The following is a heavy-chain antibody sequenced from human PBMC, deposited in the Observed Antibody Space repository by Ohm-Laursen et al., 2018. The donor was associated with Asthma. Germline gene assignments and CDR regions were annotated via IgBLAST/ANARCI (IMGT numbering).Heavy chain of an antibody. Sequence: GSLRLSCAASGYTFSRYSIHWVRQVPGKGLEWVAPISTASTFIYYADSVWGRFTTSRDNAKNSVYLQMNSLRAEDTALYYCARIGPEWELPGREYSLHHWGQGTQVTVSS. CDR1: GYTFSRYS. CDR2: ISTASTFI. J-gene: IGHJ1*01. V-gene: IGHV3-21*01. CDR3: ARIGPEWELPGREYSLHH. D-gene: IGHD1-26*01.